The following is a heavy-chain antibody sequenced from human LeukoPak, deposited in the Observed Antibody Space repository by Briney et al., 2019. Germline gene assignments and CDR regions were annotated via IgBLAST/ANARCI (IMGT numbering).Heavy chain of an antibody. D-gene: IGHD3-3*01. CDR3: QSRYLEWLLEY. CDR2: FYSSGSA. Sequence: PSETLSLTCTVSGGSISSSSYYWGWIRQPPGKGLEWIGGFYSSGSAYYNPSLKSRVTISVDTSKNQFSLRLSSVTAADTAVYYCQSRYLEWLLEYWGQGTLVTVSS. J-gene: IGHJ4*02. V-gene: IGHV4-39*01. CDR1: GGSISSSSYY.